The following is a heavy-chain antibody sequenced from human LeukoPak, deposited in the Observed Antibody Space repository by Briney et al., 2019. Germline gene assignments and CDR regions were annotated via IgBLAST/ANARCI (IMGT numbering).Heavy chain of an antibody. J-gene: IGHJ5*02. D-gene: IGHD3-3*01. CDR3: AREPVTIFGVVIYWFDP. V-gene: IGHV1-69*04. CDR2: IIPILGIA. CDR1: GDTFSSYA. Sequence: GASVTVSCKASGDTFSSYAISWVRQAPGQGLEWMGRIIPILGIANYAQKFQGRVTITADKSTSTAYMELSSLRSEDTAVYYCAREPVTIFGVVIYWFDPWGQGTLVTVSS.